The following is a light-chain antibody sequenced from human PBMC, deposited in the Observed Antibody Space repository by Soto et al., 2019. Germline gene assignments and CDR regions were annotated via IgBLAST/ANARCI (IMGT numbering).Light chain of an antibody. CDR3: MQALQTPWT. CDR1: QSLLHSNGYNY. CDR2: LGS. J-gene: IGKJ1*01. Sequence: DIVMTQSPLSLPVTPGEPASISCRSSQSLLHSNGYNYLDWYLQKPEQSPQLLIYLGSNRASGVPDRFSGSGSGTDFTLKISRVEAEDVGVYYCMQALQTPWTFGQGTKVEIK. V-gene: IGKV2-28*01.